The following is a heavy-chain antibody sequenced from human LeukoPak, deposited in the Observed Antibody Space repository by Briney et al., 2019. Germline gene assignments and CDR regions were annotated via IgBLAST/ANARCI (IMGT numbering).Heavy chain of an antibody. V-gene: IGHV3-74*01. D-gene: IGHD3-3*01. Sequence: PGGSLRLSCAASGFTFNSYWMHWVRQAPGKGLVCVSRIDEDGKTIDYADSVQGRFTISRDNAKDTLYLQMSSLRDEDTAVYYCVSDLCGADDQWGRGTLVTVSS. CDR2: IDEDGKTI. J-gene: IGHJ5*02. CDR3: VSDLCGADDQ. CDR1: GFTFNSYW.